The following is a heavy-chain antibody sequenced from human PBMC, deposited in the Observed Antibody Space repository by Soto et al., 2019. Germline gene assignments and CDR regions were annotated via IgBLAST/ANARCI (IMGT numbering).Heavy chain of an antibody. CDR1: GGSFSGYY. D-gene: IGHD1-20*01. V-gene: IGHV4-34*01. J-gene: IGHJ6*02. CDR2: INHSGST. Sequence: SETLSLTCAVYGGSFSGYYWSWIRQPPGKGLEWIGEINHSGSTNYNPSLKSRVTISVDTSKNQFSLKLSSVTAADTAVYYCARGPLTLREEYYYGMDVWGQGTTVTVSS. CDR3: ARGPLTLREEYYYGMDV.